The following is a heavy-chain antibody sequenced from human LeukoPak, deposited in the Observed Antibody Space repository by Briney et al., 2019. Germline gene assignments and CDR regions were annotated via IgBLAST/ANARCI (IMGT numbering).Heavy chain of an antibody. CDR3: ARDLVCTMSCKDS. V-gene: IGHV1-69*04. J-gene: IGHJ4*02. CDR1: GGTFSNDA. CDR2: IIPNLGMA. D-gene: IGHD2-2*01. Sequence: EASVTVSCKASGGTFSNDAISWVRQAPGRGLEWMGRIIPNLGMALYAQKFKGRVTITADKSPSTAYMELSSLTSEDTAVYFCARDLVCTMSCKDSWGQGTLVTVS.